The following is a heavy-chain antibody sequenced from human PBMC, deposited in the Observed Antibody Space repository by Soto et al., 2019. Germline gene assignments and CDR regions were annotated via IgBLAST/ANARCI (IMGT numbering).Heavy chain of an antibody. V-gene: IGHV3-30*18. D-gene: IGHD2-15*01. Sequence: QVQLVESGGGVVQPGRSLRLSCAASGFTFSSYGMHWVRQAPGKGLEWVAVISYDGSNKYYADSVKGRFTISRDNSKNTLYLQMNSLRAEDTAVYYCAKVSGGSHYYYYGMDVWGQGTTVTVSS. CDR2: ISYDGSNK. CDR1: GFTFSSYG. J-gene: IGHJ6*02. CDR3: AKVSGGSHYYYYGMDV.